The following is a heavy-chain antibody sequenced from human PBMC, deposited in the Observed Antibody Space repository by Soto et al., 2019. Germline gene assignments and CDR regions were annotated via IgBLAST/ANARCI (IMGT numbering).Heavy chain of an antibody. CDR1: GGSISSGGYY. CDR2: IYYSGST. Sequence: SETLSLTCTVSGGSISSGGYYWSWIRQHPGKGLEWIGYIYYSGSTYYNPSLKSRVTISVDTSKNQFSLKLSSVTAADTAVYYCAGYSITIFGVVPQGLDPWGQGTLVTVYS. V-gene: IGHV4-31*03. D-gene: IGHD3-3*01. J-gene: IGHJ5*02. CDR3: AGYSITIFGVVPQGLDP.